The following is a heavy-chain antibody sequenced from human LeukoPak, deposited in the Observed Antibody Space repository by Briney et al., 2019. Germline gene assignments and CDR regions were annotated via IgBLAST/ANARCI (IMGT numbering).Heavy chain of an antibody. CDR3: ARYLVRGLPFFDY. J-gene: IGHJ4*02. CDR2: ITGSGDNT. V-gene: IGHV3-23*01. D-gene: IGHD3-10*01. Sequence: GGSLRLSCAASGFTFSSYSMNWVRQAPGKGLEWVSTITGSGDNTYYAASVKGRFTISRDNSKNTLYLQMNNLRADDTAVYYCARYLVRGLPFFDYWGQGTLVTVSS. CDR1: GFTFSSYS.